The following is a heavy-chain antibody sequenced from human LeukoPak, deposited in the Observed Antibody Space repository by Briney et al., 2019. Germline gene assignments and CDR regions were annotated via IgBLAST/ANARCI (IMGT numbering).Heavy chain of an antibody. J-gene: IGHJ4*02. V-gene: IGHV3-30-3*01. D-gene: IGHD2-2*01. Sequence: GGSLRLSCAASGFTFSSYAMHWVRQAPGKGLEWVAVISYDGSNKYYTDSVKGRFTISRDNSKNTLYLQMNSLRAEDTAVYYCARDWSQRWGQGTLVTVSS. CDR1: GFTFSSYA. CDR2: ISYDGSNK. CDR3: ARDWSQR.